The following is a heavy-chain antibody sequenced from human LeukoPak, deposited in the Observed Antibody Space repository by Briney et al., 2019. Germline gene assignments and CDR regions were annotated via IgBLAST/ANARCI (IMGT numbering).Heavy chain of an antibody. Sequence: GGSLRLSCAASGFTFSSYAMSWVRQAPGKGLEWVSAISGSGGSTYYADSVKGRFTISRDNSKNTLYLQMNSLRAEDTAVYYCARGTSNYYYMDVWGKGTTVTVSS. D-gene: IGHD2-2*01. J-gene: IGHJ6*03. CDR3: ARGTSNYYYMDV. CDR1: GFTFSSYA. V-gene: IGHV3-23*01. CDR2: ISGSGGST.